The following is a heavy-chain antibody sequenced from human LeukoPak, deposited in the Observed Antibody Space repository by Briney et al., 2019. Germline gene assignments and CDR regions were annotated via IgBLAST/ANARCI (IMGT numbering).Heavy chain of an antibody. J-gene: IGHJ3*02. Sequence: GASVKVSCKASGYTFTGYYMHWVRQAPGQGLEWMGWINPNSGGTNYAQKFQGRVTTTRDTSISTAYMELSRLRSEDTAVYYCARNDHNLAFDIWGQGTMVTVSS. V-gene: IGHV1-2*02. CDR1: GYTFTGYY. CDR2: INPNSGGT. D-gene: IGHD3-16*01. CDR3: ARNDHNLAFDI.